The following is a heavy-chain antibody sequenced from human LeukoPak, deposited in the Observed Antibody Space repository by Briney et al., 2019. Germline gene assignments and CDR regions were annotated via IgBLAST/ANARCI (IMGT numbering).Heavy chain of an antibody. V-gene: IGHV3-11*01. D-gene: IGHD6-13*01. CDR1: GFTFSDYY. CDR2: ISSSCSTI. J-gene: IGHJ4*02. CDR3: ARGRVKAAADPYFDY. Sequence: PGGSLRLSCAASGFTFSDYYMSWIRQAPGKGLEWVSYISSSCSTIYYADSVKGRFTISRDNAKNSLYLQMNSLRAEDTAVYYCARGRVKAAADPYFDYWGQGTLVTVSS.